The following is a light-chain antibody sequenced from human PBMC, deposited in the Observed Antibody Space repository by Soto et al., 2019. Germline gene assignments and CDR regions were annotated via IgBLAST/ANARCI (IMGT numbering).Light chain of an antibody. J-gene: IGKJ1*01. Sequence: EIGWTQSHGTLSLSHGERATLSCRASQSVSSSYLAWYQQKPGQAPRLLIYGASSRATGIPDRFSGSGSGTDFALTISRLEPEDFAVYYCQQYGSSPRTFCQGTKVDIK. CDR2: GAS. V-gene: IGKV3-20*01. CDR1: QSVSSSY. CDR3: QQYGSSPRT.